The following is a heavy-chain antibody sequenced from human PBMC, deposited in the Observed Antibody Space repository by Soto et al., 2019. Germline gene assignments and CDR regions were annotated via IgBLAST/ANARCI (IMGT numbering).Heavy chain of an antibody. CDR1: GASISTYY. D-gene: IGHD3-10*01. CDR3: ARDEHYGSAIDN. V-gene: IGHV4-59*01. J-gene: IGHJ4*02. CDR2: ISYRGST. Sequence: QVQLQESGPGLVRPSETLSLTCTVSGASISTYYWTWIRQSPGKGLEWIGYISYRGSTNYNPSLKNRLTISVDTSKNQFSLKMTSVTAADTAVYYCARDEHYGSAIDNWCQGTLVTVSS.